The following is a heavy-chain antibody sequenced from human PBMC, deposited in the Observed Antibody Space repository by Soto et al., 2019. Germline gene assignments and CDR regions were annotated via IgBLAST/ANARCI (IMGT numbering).Heavy chain of an antibody. CDR2: ISYTGRT. CDR1: GXSFTSGSYY. D-gene: IGHD7-27*01. V-gene: IGHV4-61*01. J-gene: IGHJ6*02. CDR3: AREWGLLPYYVMNV. Sequence: XTLSLPCIVSGXSFTSGSYYWTWLRQPPGKGLEWIGDISYTGRTKYNPSLQSRVTISVDTSKNEFSLNLSSVTAADTAVYFCAREWGLLPYYVMNVWGHGTAVTVSS.